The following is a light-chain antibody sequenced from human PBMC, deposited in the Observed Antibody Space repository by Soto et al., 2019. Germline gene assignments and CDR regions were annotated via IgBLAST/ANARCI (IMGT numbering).Light chain of an antibody. CDR3: QQYSSSPRT. Sequence: EIVLTQSASTLSWSAGERATLSWRASQSGSSSYLAWYQQKNGLAPRLLIYDASNRATGVPDRFSGSWYGTDFSLTISRLETEDFAVYHCQQYSSSPRTFGQGTRLEIK. CDR1: QSGSSSY. J-gene: IGKJ5*01. V-gene: IGKV3D-20*01. CDR2: DAS.